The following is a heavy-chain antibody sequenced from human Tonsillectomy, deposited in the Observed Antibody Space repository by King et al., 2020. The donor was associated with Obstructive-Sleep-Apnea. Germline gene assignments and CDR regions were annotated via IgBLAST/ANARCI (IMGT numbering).Heavy chain of an antibody. D-gene: IGHD6-13*01. J-gene: IGHJ3*02. CDR3: ARVVRSSSWSKDAFRI. CDR1: GFTFSNYA. CDR2: ISYDESSK. V-gene: IGHV3-30-3*01. Sequence: VQLVESGGGVVQPGRSLRLSCAASGFTFSNYAMHWVRQAPGKGLEWVAVISYDESSKYYSDSVKGRFTISRDNSKNTRYLEMNSLRAEDTAVYYCARVVRSSSWSKDAFRIWGQGTMVTVSS.